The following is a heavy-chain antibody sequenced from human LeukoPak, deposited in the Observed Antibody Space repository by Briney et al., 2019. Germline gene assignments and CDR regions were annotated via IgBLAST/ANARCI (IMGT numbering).Heavy chain of an antibody. Sequence: GGSLRLSCAASGFTFSSYAMSWVRQAPGEGPEWVSALSSSGGSTYYTDSVKGRFTISRDNSKNTLYLLMTSLGAEDTAVYYCAKRGRQQLSSYMDVWGKGTTVTVSS. V-gene: IGHV3-23*01. CDR2: LSSSGGST. D-gene: IGHD6-13*01. J-gene: IGHJ6*03. CDR1: GFTFSSYA. CDR3: AKRGRQQLSSYMDV.